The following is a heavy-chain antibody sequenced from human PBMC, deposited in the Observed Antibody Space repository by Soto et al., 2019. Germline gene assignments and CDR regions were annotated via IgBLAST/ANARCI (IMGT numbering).Heavy chain of an antibody. CDR3: AKDLRYNWNDGNYYYGMEV. D-gene: IGHD1-20*01. CDR2: ISYDGSNK. CDR1: EFAFSRYG. J-gene: IGHJ6*02. V-gene: IGHV3-30*18. Sequence: GGSLRRSCAASEFAFSRYGMHWVRQAPGKGLEWVAVISYDGSNKYYADSVKGRFTISRDNSKNTLYLQMNSLRAEDTAVYYCAKDLRYNWNDGNYYYGMEVWGQGTTVNVSS.